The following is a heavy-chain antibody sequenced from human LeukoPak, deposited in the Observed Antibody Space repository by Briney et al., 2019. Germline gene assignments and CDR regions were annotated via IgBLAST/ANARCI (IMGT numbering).Heavy chain of an antibody. CDR2: ISWNNATI. D-gene: IGHD5-12*01. V-gene: IGHV3-9*03. J-gene: IGHJ4*02. CDR3: TTLGYSDY. CDR1: GFTFNDYA. Sequence: GGSLRLSCAASGFTFNDYAMHWVRQAPGKGLEWVSGISWNNATIGYSDSVKGRFTISRDNAKNSLYLQMNSLKPEDMAFYYCTTLGYSDYWGQGTRVTVSS.